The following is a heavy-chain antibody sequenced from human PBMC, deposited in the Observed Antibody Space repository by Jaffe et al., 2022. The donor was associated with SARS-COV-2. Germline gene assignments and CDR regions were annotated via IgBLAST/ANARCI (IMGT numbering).Heavy chain of an antibody. V-gene: IGHV1-2*02. Sequence: QVQLVQSGAEVKKPGASVKVSCKASGYTFTGYYMHWVRQAPGQGLEWMGWINPNSGGTNYAQKFQGRVTMTRDTSISTAYMELSRLRSDDTAVYYCARAIDDYGGPLDAFDIWGQGTMVTVSS. J-gene: IGHJ3*02. CDR1: GYTFTGYY. CDR3: ARAIDDYGGPLDAFDI. CDR2: INPNSGGT. D-gene: IGHD4-17*01.